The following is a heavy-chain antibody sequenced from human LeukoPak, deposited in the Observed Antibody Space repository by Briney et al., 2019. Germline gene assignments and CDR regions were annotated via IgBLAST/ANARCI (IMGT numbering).Heavy chain of an antibody. V-gene: IGHV4-59*01. Sequence: SETLSLTCTVSGGSISSYYWSWIRQPPGEGLEWIGYIYYSGSTNYNPSLKSRVTISVDTSKNQFSLKLSSVTAADTAVYYCTRSAEYYYDSSGYYYYLDYWGQGTLVTVSS. CDR1: GGSISSYY. CDR2: IYYSGST. D-gene: IGHD3-22*01. J-gene: IGHJ4*02. CDR3: TRSAEYYYDSSGYYYYLDY.